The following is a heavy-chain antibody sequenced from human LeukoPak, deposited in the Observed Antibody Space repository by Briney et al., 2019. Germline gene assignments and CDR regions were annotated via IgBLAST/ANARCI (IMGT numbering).Heavy chain of an antibody. CDR1: GFTFSSYG. CDR3: ATFTRGVWFGELRFDP. D-gene: IGHD3-10*01. J-gene: IGHJ5*02. Sequence: GGSLRLSCAASGFTFSSYGMHWVRQAPGKGLEWVAVISYDGSNKYYADSVKGRFTISRDNSKNTLYLQMNSLRAEDTAVYYCATFTRGVWFGELRFDPWGQGTLVTVSS. V-gene: IGHV3-30*03. CDR2: ISYDGSNK.